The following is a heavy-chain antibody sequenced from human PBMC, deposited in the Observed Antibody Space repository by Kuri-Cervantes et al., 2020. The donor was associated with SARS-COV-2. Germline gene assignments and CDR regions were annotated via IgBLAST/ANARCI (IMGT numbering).Heavy chain of an antibody. D-gene: IGHD2-21*02. Sequence: GEALMISCKGSGYSFTSYWIGWVRQMPGKGLEWMGIIYPGDSDTRYSPSFQGKVTISADKSISTAYLQWISLKASDTAMYYCARRGGVVTAYYYYGMDVWGQGTTVTVSS. CDR1: GYSFTSYW. CDR3: ARRGGVVTAYYYYGMDV. J-gene: IGHJ6*02. CDR2: IYPGDSDT. V-gene: IGHV5-51*01.